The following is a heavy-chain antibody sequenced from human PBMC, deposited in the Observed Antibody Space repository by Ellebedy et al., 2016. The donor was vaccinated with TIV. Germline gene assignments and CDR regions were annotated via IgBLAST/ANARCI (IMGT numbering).Heavy chain of an antibody. CDR3: ARARVGGGGLLTYYYYYGMDV. D-gene: IGHD2-15*01. CDR1: GGTFSSYA. J-gene: IGHJ6*02. V-gene: IGHV1-69*13. CDR2: IIPIFGTA. Sequence: AASVKVSCKASGGTFSSYAISWVRQAPGQGLEWMGGIIPIFGTANYAQKFQGRVTITADESTSTAYMELRSLRSEDTAVYYCARARVGGGGLLTYYYYYGMDVWGQGTTVTVSS.